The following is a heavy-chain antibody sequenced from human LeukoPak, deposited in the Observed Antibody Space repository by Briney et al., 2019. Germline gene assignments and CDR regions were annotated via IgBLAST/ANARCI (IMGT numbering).Heavy chain of an antibody. CDR3: ACYYYGSGSYPLSGCY. CDR2: IYYSGST. CDR1: GGSISSSSYY. J-gene: IGHJ4*02. V-gene: IGHV4-39*01. Sequence: PSETLSLTCTVSGGSISSSSYYWGWLRQPPGKGLEWIGSIYYSGSTYYNPSLKSRVAISVDTSKNQFSLKLSSVTAADTAVYYCACYYYGSGSYPLSGCYWGQGTLVTVSS. D-gene: IGHD3-10*01.